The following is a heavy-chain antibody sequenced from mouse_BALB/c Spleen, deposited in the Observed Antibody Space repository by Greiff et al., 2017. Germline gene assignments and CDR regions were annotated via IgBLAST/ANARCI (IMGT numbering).Heavy chain of an antibody. CDR1: GFSLTSYG. CDR3: ARERDLYYGSRGYYFDY. Sequence: VKVEESGPGLVAPSQSLSITCTVSGFSLTSYGVHWVRQPPGKGLEWLGVIWAGGSTNYNSALMSRLSISKDNSKSQVFLKMNSLQTDDTAMYYCARERDLYYGSRGYYFDYWGQGTTLTVSS. CDR2: IWAGGST. V-gene: IGHV2-9*02. D-gene: IGHD1-1*01. J-gene: IGHJ2*01.